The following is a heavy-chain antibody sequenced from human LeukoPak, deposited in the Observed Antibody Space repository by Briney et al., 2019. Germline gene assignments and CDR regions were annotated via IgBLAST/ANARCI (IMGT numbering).Heavy chain of an antibody. J-gene: IGHJ4*02. V-gene: IGHV1-69*10. D-gene: IGHD2-15*01. Sequence: RASVKVSCKASGGTFISYAISSVRHAHGQGLEWMGRIIPIFGIANYAQKFQGRVTITADKSTSTAYMELSSLRSEDTAVYYCARDLGMGCSGGSCYAPFDYWGQGTLVTVSS. CDR1: GGTFISYA. CDR3: ARDLGMGCSGGSCYAPFDY. CDR2: IIPIFGIA.